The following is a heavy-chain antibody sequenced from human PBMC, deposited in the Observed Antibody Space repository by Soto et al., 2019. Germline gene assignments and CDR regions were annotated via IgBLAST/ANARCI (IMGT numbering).Heavy chain of an antibody. CDR3: AKDEGPHTKYYYYMDV. CDR1: GFSFSSYS. V-gene: IGHV3-23*01. CDR2: ISWNSGST. Sequence: GGSMRLSCPAAGFSFSSYSMNWVRQAPGKGLEWVSGISWNSGSTVYVDSVKGRFTISRDNSKNTLYLQMNSLRAEDTAVHYCAKDEGPHTKYYYYMDVWGKGTTVTVSS. J-gene: IGHJ6*03.